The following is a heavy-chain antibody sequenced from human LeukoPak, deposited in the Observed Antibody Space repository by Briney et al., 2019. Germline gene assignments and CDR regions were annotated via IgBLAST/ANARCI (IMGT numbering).Heavy chain of an antibody. V-gene: IGHV3-23*01. J-gene: IGHJ4*02. CDR3: ANLGGDLYAFDY. D-gene: IGHD2-21*02. CDR2: ISGSGRNT. Sequence: GGSLRLSCAASGFTFTTYAMSWVRQAPGKGLEWVSAISGSGRNTYYADSVKGRFTISRDNSKNTLYLRMDSLTAEDTVVYYCANLGGDLYAFDYWGQGTLVTVSS. CDR1: GFTFTTYA.